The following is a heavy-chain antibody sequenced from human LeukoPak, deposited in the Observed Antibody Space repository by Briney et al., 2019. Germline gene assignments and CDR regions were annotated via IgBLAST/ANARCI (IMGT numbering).Heavy chain of an antibody. Sequence: SETLSLTCTVSGGSISSGDYYWSWIRQPPGKGLEWIGYIYYSGCTYYNPSLKSRVTISVDTSKNQFSLKLSSVTAADTAVYYCARDYGSGSYRFRYYGMDVWGQGTTVTVSS. V-gene: IGHV4-30-4*01. CDR2: IYYSGCT. J-gene: IGHJ6*02. CDR3: ARDYGSGSYRFRYYGMDV. D-gene: IGHD3-10*01. CDR1: GGSISSGDYY.